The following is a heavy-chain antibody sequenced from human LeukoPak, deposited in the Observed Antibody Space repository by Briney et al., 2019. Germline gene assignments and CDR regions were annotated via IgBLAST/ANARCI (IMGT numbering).Heavy chain of an antibody. J-gene: IGHJ4*02. CDR3: ARVQWELRGVGSYFEY. CDR2: IKQDGSEK. CDR1: GFTFSSYW. D-gene: IGHD1-26*01. V-gene: IGHV3-7*01. Sequence: GGSLRLSCVVSGFTFSSYWMSWVRQAPGKGLEWVADIKQDGSEKYYVDSVKGRFTMSRDNAKNSLYLQMNSLRAEDTAVYYCARVQWELRGVGSYFEYWGQGALVTVSS.